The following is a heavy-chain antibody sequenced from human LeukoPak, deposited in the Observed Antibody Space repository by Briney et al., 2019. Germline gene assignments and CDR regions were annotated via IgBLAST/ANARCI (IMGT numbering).Heavy chain of an antibody. J-gene: IGHJ6*02. Sequence: PRASVKVSCKASGYTFTNYYIHWMRQAPGQGLEWVGIINLNAVTTRYAQKFQGRITVTRDTSTSTVYMELSSLRSEDTAVYYCARVSCSTTSCYRTVTYYYYGMDVWGQGTTVTVSS. D-gene: IGHD2-2*02. CDR2: INLNAVTT. CDR3: ARVSCSTTSCYRTVTYYYYGMDV. CDR1: GYTFTNYY. V-gene: IGHV1-46*01.